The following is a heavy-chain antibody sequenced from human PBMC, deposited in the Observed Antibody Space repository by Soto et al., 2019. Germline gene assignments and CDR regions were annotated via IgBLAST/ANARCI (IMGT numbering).Heavy chain of an antibody. V-gene: IGHV6-1*01. D-gene: IGHD2-15*01. CDR2: TYLRSKWYN. CDR3: ARAEVAFDACDL. J-gene: IGHJ3*01. CDR1: GDSVSTNSAT. Sequence: QIQLQQSGPGLVKPSQTLSLTCVISGDSVSTNSATWNWIRQSPSRGLEWLGRTYLRSKWYNEYAVSVKSRIAIRPDTATNLSSLPLSPVTPEGTAVYFCARAEVAFDACDLWGQGTVVTVSS.